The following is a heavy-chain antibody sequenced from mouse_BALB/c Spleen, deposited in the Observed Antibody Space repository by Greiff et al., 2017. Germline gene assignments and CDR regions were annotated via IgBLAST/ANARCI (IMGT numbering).Heavy chain of an antibody. Sequence: QVQLQQSGAELAKPGASVKMSCKASGYTFTSYWMHWVKQRPGQGLEWIGYINPSTGYTEYNQKFKDKATLTADKSSSTAYMQLSSLTSEDSAVYYCARSGAARSHYYAMDYWGQGTSVTVSS. V-gene: IGHV1-7*01. D-gene: IGHD3-1*01. CDR1: GYTFTSYW. CDR3: ARSGAARSHYYAMDY. CDR2: INPSTGYT. J-gene: IGHJ4*01.